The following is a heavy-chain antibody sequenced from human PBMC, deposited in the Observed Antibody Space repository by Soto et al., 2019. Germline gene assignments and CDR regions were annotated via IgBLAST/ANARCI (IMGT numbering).Heavy chain of an antibody. V-gene: IGHV1-69*12. D-gene: IGHD1-7*01. CDR1: GDTFSNYA. J-gene: IGHJ3*02. CDR2: IVPIFRKT. CDR3: AREASAPGTFREDASDI. Sequence: QVQLVQSGAEVKKSGSSVKVACKVSGDTFSNYAINWVRRAPGQGLEWMGAIVPIFRKTNYAQKFQGRVTITADESTITAYMELSRLRSDDTATYYCAREASAPGTFREDASDIWGQGTKVTVSS.